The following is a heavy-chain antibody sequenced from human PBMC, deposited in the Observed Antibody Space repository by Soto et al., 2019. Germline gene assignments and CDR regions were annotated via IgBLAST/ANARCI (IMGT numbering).Heavy chain of an antibody. J-gene: IGHJ3*02. CDR1: GFTFSSYE. CDR3: ARDPLPTSLSSGYYSDAFDI. CDR2: ISSSGSTI. D-gene: IGHD3-22*01. Sequence: EVQLVESGGGLVQPGGSLRLSCAAPGFTFSSYEMNWVRQAPGKGLEWVSYISSSGSTIYYADSVKGRFTISRDNAKNSLYLQMNSLRAEDTAVYYCARDPLPTSLSSGYYSDAFDIWGQGTMVTVSS. V-gene: IGHV3-48*03.